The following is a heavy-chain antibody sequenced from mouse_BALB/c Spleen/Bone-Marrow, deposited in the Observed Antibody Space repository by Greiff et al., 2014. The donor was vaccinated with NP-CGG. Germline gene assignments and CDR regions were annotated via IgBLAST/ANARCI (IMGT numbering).Heavy chain of an antibody. D-gene: IGHD1-1*01. J-gene: IGHJ4*01. V-gene: IGHV1-66*01. CDR1: GYSFPSYY. CDR3: ARGRFTTVVATGAMDY. Sequence: QVPLQQPGPGLVEPGGFGKISCKASGYSFPSYYLHWGEQGPGPGLEWIGWVFPGSGNTKYNEKFKGKATLTADTSSSTAYMQLSSLTSEDSAVYFCARGRFTTVVATGAMDYWGQGTSVTVSS. CDR2: VFPGSGNT.